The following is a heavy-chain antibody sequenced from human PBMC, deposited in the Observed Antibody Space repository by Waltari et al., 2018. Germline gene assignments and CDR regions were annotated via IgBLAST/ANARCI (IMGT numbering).Heavy chain of an antibody. CDR3: ARDLTLRYYYDSSGYRDDAFDI. Sequence: QVQLVQSGAEVKKPGSSVKVSCKASGGTFSSYTISWVRQAPGQGLEWMGRVIPILGIANYAQKFQGRVTITADKSTSKAYMELSSLRSEDTAVYYCARDLTLRYYYDSSGYRDDAFDIWGQGTMVTVSS. J-gene: IGHJ3*02. CDR2: VIPILGIA. V-gene: IGHV1-69*08. CDR1: GGTFSSYT. D-gene: IGHD3-22*01.